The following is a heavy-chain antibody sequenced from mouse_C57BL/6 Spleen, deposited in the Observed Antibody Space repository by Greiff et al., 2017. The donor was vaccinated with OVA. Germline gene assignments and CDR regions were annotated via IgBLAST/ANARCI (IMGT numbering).Heavy chain of an antibody. CDR3: ARLGITTVVATGDY. V-gene: IGHV1-82*01. J-gene: IGHJ2*01. CDR1: GYAFSSYW. D-gene: IGHD1-1*01. CDR2: IYPGDGDT. Sequence: QVQLQQSGPELVKPGASVKISCKASGYAFSSYWMNWVKQRPGKGLEWIGRIYPGDGDTNYNGKFQGKATLTAAKSSSTVYMQLSSLTYEESAVYFCARLGITTVVATGDYWGQGTTLTVSS.